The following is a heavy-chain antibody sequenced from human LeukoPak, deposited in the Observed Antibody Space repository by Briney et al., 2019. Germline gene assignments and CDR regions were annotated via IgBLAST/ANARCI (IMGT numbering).Heavy chain of an antibody. V-gene: IGHV4-59*01. J-gene: IGHJ2*01. D-gene: IGHD5-12*01. CDR2: IYYSGST. CDR1: GGSISSYY. Sequence: SETLSLTCTVSGGSISSYYWSWTRQPPGKGLEWIGYIYYSGSTNYNPSLKSRVTISVDTSKNQFSLKLSSVTAADTAVYYCARVGLPYWYFDLWGRGTLVTVSS. CDR3: ARVGLPYWYFDL.